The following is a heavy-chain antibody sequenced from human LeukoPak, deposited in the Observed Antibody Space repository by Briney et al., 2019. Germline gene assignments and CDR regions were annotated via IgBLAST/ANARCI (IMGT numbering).Heavy chain of an antibody. J-gene: IGHJ4*02. Sequence: ASVKVSCTASGYTLTHYYMHWVRQSPGPGLEWMGRIGDYNGTTSSAQKLQGRVTMTTGTSTSTAYMELRSLRCEDTAVYYCARGYGSSWYVYWGQGTLVTVSS. D-gene: IGHD6-13*01. CDR3: ARGYGSSWYVY. CDR1: GYTLTHYY. V-gene: IGHV1-18*04. CDR2: IGDYNGTT.